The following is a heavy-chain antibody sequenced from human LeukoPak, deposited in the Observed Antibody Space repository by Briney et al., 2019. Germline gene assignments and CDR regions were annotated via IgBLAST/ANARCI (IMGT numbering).Heavy chain of an antibody. D-gene: IGHD3-10*01. V-gene: IGHV5-51*01. J-gene: IGHJ5*02. CDR2: IYPGDSAT. CDR1: GYSFTDYW. CDR3: ARQCCRGASPGFDR. Sequence: GESLKISCKGSGYSFTDYWIAWVRQIPGKGLEWMGSIYPGDSATRYSPSFQGQVTFSADKSISTAYLQWSSLRASDSDIYYCARQCCRGASPGFDRRRQATLVTVSS.